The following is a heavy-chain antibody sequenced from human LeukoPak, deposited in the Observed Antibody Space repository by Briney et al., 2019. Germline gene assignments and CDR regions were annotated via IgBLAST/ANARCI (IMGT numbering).Heavy chain of an antibody. J-gene: IGHJ5*02. CDR2: IHYSGNT. CDR1: GGSISSSSYY. D-gene: IGHD5-12*01. V-gene: IGHV4-39*07. Sequence: PSETLSLTCTVSGGSISSSSYYWGWIRQPPGKGLEWIGSIHYSGNTYYNPSLKSRVTISVDTSKNQFSLRLNSVTAADTAVYYCATPTLYSGYDLGGSWGQGTLVSVSS. CDR3: ATPTLYSGYDLGGS.